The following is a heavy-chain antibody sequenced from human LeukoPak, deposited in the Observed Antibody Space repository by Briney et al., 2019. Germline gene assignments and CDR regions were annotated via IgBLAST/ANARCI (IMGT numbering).Heavy chain of an antibody. CDR3: ARGRRGSLGDY. CDR2: IYYSGST. CDR1: GGSISSSSYY. J-gene: IGHJ4*02. Sequence: KPSETLSLTCTVSGGSISSSSYYWGWIRQPPGKGLEWIGSIYYSGSTYYNPSLKSRVTISVDTSKNQFSLKLSSVTAADTAVYYCARGRRGSLGDYWGQGTLVTVSS. V-gene: IGHV4-39*01. D-gene: IGHD1-26*01.